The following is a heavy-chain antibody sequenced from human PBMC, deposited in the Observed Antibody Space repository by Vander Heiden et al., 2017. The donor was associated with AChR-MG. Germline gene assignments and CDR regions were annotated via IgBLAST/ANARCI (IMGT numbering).Heavy chain of an antibody. J-gene: IGHJ4*02. CDR1: GFTFGNDW. Sequence: EVHLVESGGDLVQRGGPLSLSWAASGFTFGNDWMDWVRQAPGKGLEWVANIKEDGSEKYYVDSVKGRFTISRDNAKRSLYLQMNNLRAEDTAIYYCSRSLNYWGQGTLVTVSS. CDR3: SRSLNY. V-gene: IGHV3-7*01. CDR2: IKEDGSEK.